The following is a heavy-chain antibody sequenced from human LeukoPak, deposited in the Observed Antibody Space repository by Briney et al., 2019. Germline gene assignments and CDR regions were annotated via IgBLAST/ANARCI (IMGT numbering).Heavy chain of an antibody. J-gene: IGHJ3*02. Sequence: SVKVSCKASGVIFSRYAITWVRQAPGQGLEWMGGIIPMFGTPNYAQKFQVRVTITADESTNTAYMELSSLTYEDTAMYYCARDGDTAMVSFYDIWGQGTKVTVSS. CDR2: IIPMFGTP. CDR3: ARDGDTAMVSFYDI. V-gene: IGHV1-69*01. D-gene: IGHD5-18*01. CDR1: GVIFSRYA.